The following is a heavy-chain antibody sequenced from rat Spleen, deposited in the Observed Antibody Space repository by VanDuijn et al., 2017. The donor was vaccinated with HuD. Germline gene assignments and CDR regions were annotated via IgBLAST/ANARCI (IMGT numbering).Heavy chain of an antibody. CDR1: GFTFSNSY. CDR3: ARRGNLVYWNFDF. CDR2: ISSGGGNT. Sequence: EVQLVESGGGLVQPGRSMKLSCAASGFTFSNSYMAWVRQAPTKGLEWVESISSGGGNTYYRDSVKGRFSISRDDAKSTLYLQMDSLRSEDQATYYCARRGNLVYWNFDFWGPGTMVTVSS. V-gene: IGHV5-25*01. D-gene: IGHD4-5*01. J-gene: IGHJ1*01.